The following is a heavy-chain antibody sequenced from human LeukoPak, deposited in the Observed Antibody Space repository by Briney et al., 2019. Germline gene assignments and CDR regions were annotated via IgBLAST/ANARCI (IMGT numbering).Heavy chain of an antibody. CDR3: ARVVAGGQQLDGFDY. D-gene: IGHD6-13*01. J-gene: IGHJ4*02. CDR1: GYTFTSYD. CDR2: MNPNSGNT. V-gene: IGHV1-8*01. Sequence: ASVKVSCKASGYTFTSYDINWVRQATGLGLEWMGWMNPNSGNTGYAQKFQGRVTMTRNTSISTAYMELSSLRSEDTAVYYCARVVAGGQQLDGFDYWGQGTLVTVSS.